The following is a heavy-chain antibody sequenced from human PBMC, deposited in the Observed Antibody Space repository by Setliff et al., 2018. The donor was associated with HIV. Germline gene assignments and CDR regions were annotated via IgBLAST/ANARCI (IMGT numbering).Heavy chain of an antibody. J-gene: IGHJ4*02. CDR2: ITGSSSYT. V-gene: IGHV3-11*05. CDR3: ARVMIGYSGYDAFDY. CDR1: GFTFSDYY. D-gene: IGHD5-12*01. Sequence: GSLRLSCAASGFTFSDYYMSWIRQAPGKGLEWVSYITGSSSYTNYADSVKGRFTISRDNAKNSLYLQMNSLRAEETAVYYCARVMIGYSGYDAFDYWGQGTLVTVS.